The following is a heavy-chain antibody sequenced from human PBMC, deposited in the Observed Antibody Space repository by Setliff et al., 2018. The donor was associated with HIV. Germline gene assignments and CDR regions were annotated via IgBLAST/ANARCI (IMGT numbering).Heavy chain of an antibody. V-gene: IGHV4-31*03. CDR3: ASALVGGASPFDY. CDR1: GGSINSGEYY. J-gene: IGHJ4*01. D-gene: IGHD3-3*01. Sequence: PSETLSLTCTVSGGSINSGEYYWSWSRQHPGRGLEWVGYVYYNGESFYNPSLRGRITILQDKSKNQFSLEVRSVTAADTAIYYCASALVGGASPFDYWGQGALVTVSS. CDR2: VYYNGES.